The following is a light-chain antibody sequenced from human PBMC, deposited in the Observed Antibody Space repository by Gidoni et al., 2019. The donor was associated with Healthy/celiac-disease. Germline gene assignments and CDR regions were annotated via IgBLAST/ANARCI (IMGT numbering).Light chain of an antibody. J-gene: IGKJ4*01. V-gene: IGKV1-9*01. CDR2: AAS. Sequence: DIQLTPSPSFLSASVGDRVTSTCRASQGISSYLAWYQQKPGKAPKLLIYAASTLQSGVPSRFSGSGSGTEFTLTISSLQPEDFATYYCQQLNSYPLTFXGXTKVEIK. CDR1: QGISSY. CDR3: QQLNSYPLT.